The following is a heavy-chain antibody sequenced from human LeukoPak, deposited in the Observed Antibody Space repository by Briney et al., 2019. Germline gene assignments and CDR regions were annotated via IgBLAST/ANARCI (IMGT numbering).Heavy chain of an antibody. J-gene: IGHJ4*02. D-gene: IGHD3-22*01. V-gene: IGHV1-2*02. Sequence: ASVKVSCKGSGYSFTGYYIHWIRQAPGQGLEWMGCINPKSGVTDCAQKFQGTVTMARDTAINTAYMETTSLRSDDTAVYYCARGTYHYDTTGFYRGNYFDYWGQGTLVTVSS. CDR3: ARGTYHYDTTGFYRGNYFDY. CDR2: INPKSGVT. CDR1: GYSFTGYY.